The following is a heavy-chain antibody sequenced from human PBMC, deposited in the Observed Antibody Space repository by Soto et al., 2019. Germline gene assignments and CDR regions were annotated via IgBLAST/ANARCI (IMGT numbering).Heavy chain of an antibody. D-gene: IGHD6-13*01. CDR2: IIPIFGTA. CDR3: ARDPGVYSISCYFDY. J-gene: IGHJ4*02. Sequence: GASVKVSCRASGGTFSSYAISWVRQAPGQGLEWMGGIIPIFGTANYAQKFQGRVTITADESTSTAYMELSSLRSEDTAVYYCARDPGVYSISCYFDYSGQGILVSVSS. CDR1: GGTFSSYA. V-gene: IGHV1-69*13.